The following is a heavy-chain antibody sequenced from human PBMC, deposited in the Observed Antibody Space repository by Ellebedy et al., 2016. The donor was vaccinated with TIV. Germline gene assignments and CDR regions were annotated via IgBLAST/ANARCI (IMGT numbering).Heavy chain of an antibody. Sequence: MPSETLSPTCIVSGVSVSTDKTYWGWIRQSPGKRLEWLGTVYYTGNTYYNPSLQSRVTVFVDASRNEISLKLTSVTAADTAVYFCVADREIRWFYHWGQGTVVTVSS. CDR1: GVSVSTDKTY. CDR2: VYYTGNT. J-gene: IGHJ4*02. D-gene: IGHD2-15*01. CDR3: VADREIRWFYH. V-gene: IGHV4-39*07.